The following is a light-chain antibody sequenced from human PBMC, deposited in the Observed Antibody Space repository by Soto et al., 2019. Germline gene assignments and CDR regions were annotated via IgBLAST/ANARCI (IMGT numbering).Light chain of an antibody. CDR1: SGDVGAYNY. Sequence: QSALTQPASVSGSPGQSITISCTGTSGDVGAYNYVSWYQQHPGKAPRLMIYDVSNRPSGASNRFSGSKSGNTASLTISGLQAEDEAYYCSSYAGSSNVFGTGTKLTVL. V-gene: IGLV2-14*01. CDR3: SSYAGSSNV. J-gene: IGLJ1*01. CDR2: DVS.